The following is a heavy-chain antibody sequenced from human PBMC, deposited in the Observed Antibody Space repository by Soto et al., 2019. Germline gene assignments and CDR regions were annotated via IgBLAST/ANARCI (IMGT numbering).Heavy chain of an antibody. CDR3: ARDPGGATGFDP. CDR2: MSTYTGDT. V-gene: IGHV1-18*01. Sequence: QVRLVQSGAEVKRPGASVKVSCKTYGYSFTVYGISWVRQAPGQGLEWMGWMSTYTGDTNYARKFRGRVTMTTDRSASTASMELRSLTSDDTAVYYCARDPGGATGFDPWGQGTPVIVST. J-gene: IGHJ5*02. D-gene: IGHD3-10*01. CDR1: GYSFTVYG.